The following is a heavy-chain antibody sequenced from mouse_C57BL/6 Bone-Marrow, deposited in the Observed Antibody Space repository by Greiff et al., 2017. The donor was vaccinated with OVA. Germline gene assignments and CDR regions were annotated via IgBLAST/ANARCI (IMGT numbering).Heavy chain of an antibody. CDR2: ISGGGGNT. CDR1: GFTFSSYT. V-gene: IGHV5-9*01. J-gene: IGHJ3*01. Sequence: EVKLVESGGGLVKPGGSLKLSCAASGFTFSSYTMSWVRQTPEKRLEWVATISGGGGNTYYPDSVKGRFTISRDNAKNTLYLQMSSLRSEDTALYYCARQGTWVAYWGQGTLVTVSA. CDR3: ARQGTWVAY.